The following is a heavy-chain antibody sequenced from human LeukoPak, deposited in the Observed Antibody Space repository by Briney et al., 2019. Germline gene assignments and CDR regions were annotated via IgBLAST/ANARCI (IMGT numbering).Heavy chain of an antibody. CDR1: VYTLTELS. CDR3: ATSPYDSSGYSCSG. CDR2: FDPEDGET. V-gene: IGHV1-24*01. Sequence: ASVKVSCKVSVYTLTELSMHWVRQAPGKGLEWMGGFDPEDGETIYAQKFQGRVTMTEDTSTDTAYMELSSLRSEDTAVYYCATSPYDSSGYSCSGWGQGTLVTVSS. J-gene: IGHJ4*02. D-gene: IGHD3-22*01.